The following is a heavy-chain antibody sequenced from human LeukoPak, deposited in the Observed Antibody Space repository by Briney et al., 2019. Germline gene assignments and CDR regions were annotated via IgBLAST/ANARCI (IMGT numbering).Heavy chain of an antibody. CDR3: ARTPDRVDYDILTGYYGGDY. Sequence: ASVKVSCKASGYTFTSYGISWVRQAPGQGLEWMGWISAYNGNTSYAQKLQGRVTMTIDTSTSTAYMELRSLRSDDTAVYYCARTPDRVDYDILTGYYGGDYWGQGTLVTVSS. V-gene: IGHV1-18*01. D-gene: IGHD3-9*01. J-gene: IGHJ4*02. CDR1: GYTFTSYG. CDR2: ISAYNGNT.